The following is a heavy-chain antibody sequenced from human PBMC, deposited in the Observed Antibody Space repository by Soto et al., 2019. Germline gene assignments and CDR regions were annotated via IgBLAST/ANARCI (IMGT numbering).Heavy chain of an antibody. Sequence: GGSLRLSCAASGFSLSDHYMDWVRQAPGKGLEWVGRTTNKANSYTTEYAASVRGRFTISTDDSKNSLYLQMNSLKTDDTAVYYCARDILGGGVWHPFEYWGQGTQVTVSS. V-gene: IGHV3-72*01. D-gene: IGHD2-21*02. CDR1: GFSLSDHY. J-gene: IGHJ4*02. CDR3: ARDILGGGVWHPFEY. CDR2: TTNKANSYTT.